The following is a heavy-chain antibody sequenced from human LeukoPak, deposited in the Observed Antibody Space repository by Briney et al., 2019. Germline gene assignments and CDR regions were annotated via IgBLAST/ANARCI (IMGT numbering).Heavy chain of an antibody. D-gene: IGHD3-22*01. CDR2: IIPILGIA. Sequence: SVKVSCNASGGTFSSYAISWVRQAPGQGLEWMGRIIPILGIANYAQKFQGRVTITADKYTSTAYMELSSLRSEDTAVYYCARARYYYDSSGYFDYWGQGTLVTVSS. CDR1: GGTFSSYA. CDR3: ARARYYYDSSGYFDY. V-gene: IGHV1-69*04. J-gene: IGHJ4*02.